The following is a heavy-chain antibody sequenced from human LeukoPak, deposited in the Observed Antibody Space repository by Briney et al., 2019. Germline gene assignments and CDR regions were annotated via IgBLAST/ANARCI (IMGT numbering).Heavy chain of an antibody. CDR1: GGSISSYY. V-gene: IGHV4-59*01. CDR3: ARDRDGYNFSFGY. J-gene: IGHJ4*02. D-gene: IGHD5-12*01. CDR2: IYYSGST. Sequence: SETLSLTCTASGGSISSYYWSWIRQPPGKGLEWIGYIYYSGSTNYNPSLKSRVTISVDTSKNQFSLKLSSATAADTAVYYCARDRDGYNFSFGYWGQGTLVTVSS.